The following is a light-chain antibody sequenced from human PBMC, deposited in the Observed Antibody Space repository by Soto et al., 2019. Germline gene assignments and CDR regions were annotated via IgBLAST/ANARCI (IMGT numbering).Light chain of an antibody. CDR3: HHGIGYSGK. V-gene: IGKV1-5*01. Sequence: IQLTQYPSSLSASVGDRVTITCRASQSISNWLAWYQQKPGKAPKLLIFDASSLERGVPSRFSGSGAGTEFTLTISSLQPDDFATNYCHHGIGYSGKFGQGTEV. CDR1: QSISNW. CDR2: DAS. J-gene: IGKJ1*01.